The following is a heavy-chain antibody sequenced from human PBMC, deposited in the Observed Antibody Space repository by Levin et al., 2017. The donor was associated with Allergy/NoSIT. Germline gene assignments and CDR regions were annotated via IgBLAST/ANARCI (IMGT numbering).Heavy chain of an antibody. CDR1: GYSFTSYW. D-gene: IGHD3-10*01. CDR3: ARQGANYYGSGSYYGDWFDP. Sequence: GESLKISCKGSGYSFTSYWIGWVRQMPGKGLEWMGIIYPGDSDTRYSPSFQGQVTISADKSISTAYLQWSSLKASDTAMYYCARQGANYYGSGSYYGDWFDPWGQGTLVTVSS. CDR2: IYPGDSDT. V-gene: IGHV5-51*01. J-gene: IGHJ5*02.